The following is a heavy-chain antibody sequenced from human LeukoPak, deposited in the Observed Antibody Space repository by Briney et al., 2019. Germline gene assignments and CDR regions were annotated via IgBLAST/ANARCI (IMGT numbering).Heavy chain of an antibody. CDR2: INPNSGDT. D-gene: IGHD6-13*01. Sequence: ASVKVSCKASGYTFTGHYIHWVRQAPGQGLEWMGWINPNSGDTRYAQKFRGRVTMTRDTSISTAYMELSRLRSDDTAVYYCASLIAAAGDYFDYWGQGTLVTVSS. CDR1: GYTFTGHY. CDR3: ASLIAAAGDYFDY. J-gene: IGHJ4*02. V-gene: IGHV1-2*02.